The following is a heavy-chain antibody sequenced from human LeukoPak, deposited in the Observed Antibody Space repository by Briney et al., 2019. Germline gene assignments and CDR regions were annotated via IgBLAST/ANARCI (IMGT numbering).Heavy chain of an antibody. V-gene: IGHV3-74*01. J-gene: IGHJ4*02. D-gene: IGHD2-15*01. CDR1: GFTFSSYW. CDR3: ARVLGYCSGGSCYSLGY. Sequence: GGSLRLSCAASGFTFSSYWMHWVRHAPGKGLVWVSRINSDGSSTSYADSVKGRFTISRDNAKNTLYLQMNSLRAEDTAVYYCARVLGYCSGGSCYSLGYWGQGTLVTVSS. CDR2: INSDGSST.